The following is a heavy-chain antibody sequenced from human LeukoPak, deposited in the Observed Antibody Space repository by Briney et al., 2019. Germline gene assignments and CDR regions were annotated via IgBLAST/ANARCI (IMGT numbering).Heavy chain of an antibody. CDR2: INHSGSA. D-gene: IGHD4-23*01. CDR1: GGSFSGYY. CDR3: ARGPDYYGGNSDFDY. Sequence: SETLSLTCAVSGGSFSGYYWTWIRQPPGKGLEWIGEINHSGSANYNPSLKSRVTISLDTSKNQFSLKLSSVTAADTAVYYCARGPDYYGGNSDFDYWGQGTLVTVSS. V-gene: IGHV4-34*01. J-gene: IGHJ4*02.